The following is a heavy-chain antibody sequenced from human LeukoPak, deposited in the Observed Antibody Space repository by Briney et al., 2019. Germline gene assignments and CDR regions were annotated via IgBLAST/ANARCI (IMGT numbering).Heavy chain of an antibody. CDR3: AREGTQVWCSSSFYDYYVDV. CDR2: INGYYGNT. Sequence: ASVTVSCMASGYTFFAYGISWLRQAPGQELEGMGWINGYYGNTKSAQKFQGRVTMTTDPSTSAAYMELWSLTSDDTAVYYCAREGTQVWCSSSFYDYYVDVWGKGTTVTVSS. D-gene: IGHD6-13*01. CDR1: GYTFFAYG. J-gene: IGHJ6*03. V-gene: IGHV1-18*01.